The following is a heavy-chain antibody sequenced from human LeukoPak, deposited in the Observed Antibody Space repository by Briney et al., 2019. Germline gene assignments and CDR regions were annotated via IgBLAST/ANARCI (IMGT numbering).Heavy chain of an antibody. CDR1: GFTFTTYW. D-gene: IGHD3-22*01. Sequence: GGSLRLSCAASGFTFTTYWMSWVRQAPGKGLGWVANIKQDGSEKSYVDSVKGRFTISRDNAKNSLYLQMNSLRAEDTAVYYCVRDIDGYYYGTIGSYLWFDYWGQGAQVTVSS. V-gene: IGHV3-7*01. CDR2: IKQDGSEK. J-gene: IGHJ4*02. CDR3: VRDIDGYYYGTIGSYLWFDY.